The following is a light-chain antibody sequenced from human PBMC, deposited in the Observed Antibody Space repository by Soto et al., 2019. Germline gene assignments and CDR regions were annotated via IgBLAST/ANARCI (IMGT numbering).Light chain of an antibody. CDR1: SSNIGAGFD. Sequence: SVLTQPPSVSGAPGQRVTISCTGSSSNIGAGFDVHWYQQLPGTAPKLLIYTNRNRPSGVPDRFSGSMSGTSASLAITGLLAEDEADYYCQSYDSSLSGVVFGGGTKLTVL. CDR2: TNR. V-gene: IGLV1-40*01. J-gene: IGLJ3*02. CDR3: QSYDSSLSGVV.